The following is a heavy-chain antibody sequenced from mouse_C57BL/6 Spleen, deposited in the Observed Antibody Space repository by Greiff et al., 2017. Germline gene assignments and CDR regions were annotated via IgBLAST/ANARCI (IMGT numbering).Heavy chain of an antibody. V-gene: IGHV5-9*01. CDR1: GFTFSSYT. CDR3: ARQDLIYYDYDWFAY. Sequence: EVKVEESGGGLVKPGGSLKLSCAASGFTFSSYTMSWVRQTPEKRLEWVATISGGGGNTYYPDSVKGRFTISRDNAKNTLYLQMSSLRSEDTALYYCARQDLIYYDYDWFAYWGQGTLVTVSA. CDR2: ISGGGGNT. J-gene: IGHJ3*01. D-gene: IGHD2-4*01.